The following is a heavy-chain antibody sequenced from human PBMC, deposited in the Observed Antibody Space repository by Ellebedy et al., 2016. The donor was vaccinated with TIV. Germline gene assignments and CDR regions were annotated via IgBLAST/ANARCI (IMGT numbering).Heavy chain of an antibody. CDR3: ARGEDILYFDA. CDR1: GASISSSGYF. Sequence: MPSETLSLTCTVSGASISSSGYFCAWIRQPPGEGLEWIGSVVYSGGTYYNPSLKSRLTISEDMSKNHFSLRLSSVTATDTAIYYCARGEDILYFDAWGQGTLVTVSS. V-gene: IGHV4-39*07. D-gene: IGHD3-9*01. CDR2: VVYSGGT. J-gene: IGHJ4*02.